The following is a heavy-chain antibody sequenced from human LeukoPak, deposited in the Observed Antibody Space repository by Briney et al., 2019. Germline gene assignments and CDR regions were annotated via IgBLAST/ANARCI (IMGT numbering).Heavy chain of an antibody. CDR2: ISGSGGST. V-gene: IGHV3-23*01. J-gene: IGHJ4*02. CDR3: AKGGVAAARDY. D-gene: IGHD6-13*01. Sequence: GGSLRLSCTDSGFTFRSNAMSCVRQAPGKGLEWVSAISGSGGSTHYADSVKGRFTISRDNSKNTLYMQMNSLRTEDTAVYYCAKGGVAAARDYWGQGTLVTVSS. CDR1: GFTFRSNA.